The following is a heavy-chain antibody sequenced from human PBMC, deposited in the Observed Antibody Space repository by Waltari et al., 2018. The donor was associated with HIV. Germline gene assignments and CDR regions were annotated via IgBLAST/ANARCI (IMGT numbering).Heavy chain of an antibody. J-gene: IGHJ4*02. Sequence: EFQLVDSGGGLVQPGGSLRISCAASGFPISSYATSWFRQAPGKGLEWVAIINEDGSKKDYVDSVKGRFTISRDNARNSLYLQMNNLRRGDTAVYYCGRGGLRDYWGQGTLVTVSS. D-gene: IGHD3-16*01. CDR3: GRGGLRDY. CDR1: GFPISSYA. V-gene: IGHV3-7*01. CDR2: INEDGSKK.